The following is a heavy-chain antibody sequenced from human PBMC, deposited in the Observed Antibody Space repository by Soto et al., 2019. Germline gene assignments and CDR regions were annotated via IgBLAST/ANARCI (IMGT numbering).Heavy chain of an antibody. Sequence: PGGSLRLSCAASGFTFSSYAMSWVRQAPGKGLEWVSAISGSGGSTYYADSVKGRFTISRDNSKNTLYLQMNSLRAEDTAVYYCRITMVRGPLPPVLPSDYWGQGTLVTVSS. CDR3: RITMVRGPLPPVLPSDY. D-gene: IGHD3-10*01. J-gene: IGHJ4*02. V-gene: IGHV3-23*01. CDR1: GFTFSSYA. CDR2: ISGSGGST.